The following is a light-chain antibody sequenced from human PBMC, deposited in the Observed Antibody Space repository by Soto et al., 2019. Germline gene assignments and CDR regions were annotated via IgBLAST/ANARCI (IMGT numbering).Light chain of an antibody. CDR3: AAWDDSLIGSV. Sequence: QSVLTQPPSASGTPGQRVTISCSGSSSNIGGNTVNWYQQLPGTAPKLLIYSNNQRPSGVPDRFSGSKAGTSASLAISGLQSEDEAEYYCAAWDDSLIGSVFGAGTKLTVL. CDR2: SNN. CDR1: SSNIGGNT. J-gene: IGLJ1*01. V-gene: IGLV1-44*01.